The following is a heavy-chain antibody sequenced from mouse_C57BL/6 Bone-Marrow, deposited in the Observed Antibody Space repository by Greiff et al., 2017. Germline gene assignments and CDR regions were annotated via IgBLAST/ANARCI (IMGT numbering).Heavy chain of an antibody. V-gene: IGHV5-4*01. CDR2: ISDGGSYT. D-gene: IGHD1-1*01. J-gene: IGHJ1*03. Sequence: EVQLVESGGGLVKPGGSLKLSCAASGFTFSSYAMSWVRQTPEKRLEWVATISDGGSYTYYPDNVKGRFTISRDNAKNNLYLQMSHLKSEDTAMYYCARDRDTTVVGRYFDVWGTGTTVTVSS. CDR1: GFTFSSYA. CDR3: ARDRDTTVVGRYFDV.